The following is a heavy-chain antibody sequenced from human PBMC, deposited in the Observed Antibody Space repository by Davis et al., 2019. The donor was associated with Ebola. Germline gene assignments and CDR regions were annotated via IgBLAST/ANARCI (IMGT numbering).Heavy chain of an antibody. Sequence: PSETLSLTCTVSGGSISSGDYYWSWIRQPPGKGLEWIGYIYYSGSTYYNPSLKSRVTISVDTSKNQFSLKLSSVTAADTAVYYCARVNGAWLRFHFDYWGQGTLVTVSS. CDR3: ARVNGAWLRFHFDY. CDR2: IYYSGST. CDR1: GGSISSGDYY. V-gene: IGHV4-31*03. J-gene: IGHJ4*02. D-gene: IGHD5-12*01.